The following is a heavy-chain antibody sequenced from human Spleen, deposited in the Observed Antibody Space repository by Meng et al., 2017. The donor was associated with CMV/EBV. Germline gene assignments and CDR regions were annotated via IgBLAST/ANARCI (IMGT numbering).Heavy chain of an antibody. CDR2: MKPSNGDS. V-gene: IGHV1-2*02. CDR1: TAFY. CDR3: ARGGYCSAASCFPTRRLDS. J-gene: IGHJ4*02. D-gene: IGHD2-2*01. Sequence: TAFYIHWLRQAPGQGLEWMGWMKPSNGDSTYAHNFQGRVTMTRDRSINTAYMDLIRLTSDDTAVYYCARGGYCSAASCFPTRRLDSWGQGTLVTVSS.